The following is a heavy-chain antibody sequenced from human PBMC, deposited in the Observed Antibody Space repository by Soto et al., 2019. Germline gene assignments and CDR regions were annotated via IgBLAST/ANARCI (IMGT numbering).Heavy chain of an antibody. D-gene: IGHD3-10*01. CDR3: ARGEYRDRITMVRVVINTLRDYYGMDV. J-gene: IGHJ6*02. CDR2: IYHSGST. Sequence: SETLSLTCAVSGGSISSSNWWSWVRQPPGKGLEWIGEIYHSGSTNYNPSLKSRVTISVDKSKNQFSLKLSSVTAADTAVYYCARGEYRDRITMVRVVINTLRDYYGMDVSGQGTTVTVSS. V-gene: IGHV4-4*02. CDR1: GGSISSSNW.